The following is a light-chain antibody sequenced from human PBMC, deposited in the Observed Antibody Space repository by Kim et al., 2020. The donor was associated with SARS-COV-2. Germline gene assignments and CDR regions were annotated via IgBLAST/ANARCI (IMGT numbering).Light chain of an antibody. CDR1: SLRSYY. Sequence: SSELTQDPAVSVALGQTVRITCQGDSLRSYYASWYQQRPGQAPVLVIYGNNNRPSGIPDRFSGSSSGNSASLTITGAQAEDEADYYCNSRDSRSNLVVFGGGTQLTVL. CDR2: GNN. V-gene: IGLV3-19*01. J-gene: IGLJ2*01. CDR3: NSRDSRSNLVV.